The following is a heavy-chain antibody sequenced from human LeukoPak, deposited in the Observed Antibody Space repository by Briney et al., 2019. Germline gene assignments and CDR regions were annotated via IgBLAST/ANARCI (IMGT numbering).Heavy chain of an antibody. D-gene: IGHD4-17*01. V-gene: IGHV4-61*02. CDR1: DGSISSGSYY. CDR2: IYTSGST. J-gene: IGHJ4*02. CDR3: ARDHSVTTPSV. Sequence: SETLSLTCTVSDGSISSGSYYWSWIRQPAGKGLEWIGRIYTSGSTNYNPSLKSRVTISVDTSKNQFSLKLSSVTAADTAVYYCARDHSVTTPSVWGQGTLVTVSS.